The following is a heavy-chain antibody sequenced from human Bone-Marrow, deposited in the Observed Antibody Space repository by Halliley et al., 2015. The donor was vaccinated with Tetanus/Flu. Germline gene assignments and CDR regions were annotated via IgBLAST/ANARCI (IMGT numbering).Heavy chain of an antibody. J-gene: IGHJ4*02. D-gene: IGHD2-8*01. Sequence: SISTSSNYKYYADSVKGRFTISRDNAKNSLYLQMNSLRAEDTAVYYCARGRQFCTNGLCYPYYWGQGTLVTVSS. V-gene: IGHV3-21*01. CDR2: ISTSSNYK. CDR3: ARGRQFCTNGLCYPYY.